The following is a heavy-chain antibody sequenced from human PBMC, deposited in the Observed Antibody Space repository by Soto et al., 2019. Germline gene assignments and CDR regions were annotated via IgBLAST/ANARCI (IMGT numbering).Heavy chain of an antibody. Sequence: EVQLVESGGGLVQPGGSLRLSCAASGFTFSSYWMHWVRQAPGKGLVWVSRINGDGSSTNYADSVRGRFIISRDNAKNTLYLQMNGLRAEDTAVYYCAVKANTNGWFVGDYWGQGNRVTVSS. CDR3: AVKANTNGWFVGDY. V-gene: IGHV3-74*01. CDR1: GFTFSSYW. CDR2: INGDGSST. D-gene: IGHD3-10*01. J-gene: IGHJ4*02.